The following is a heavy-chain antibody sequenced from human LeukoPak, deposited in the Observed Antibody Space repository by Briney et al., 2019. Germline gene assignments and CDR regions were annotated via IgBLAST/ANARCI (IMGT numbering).Heavy chain of an antibody. CDR3: AKASTYSSSWYDFTQFDY. J-gene: IGHJ4*02. D-gene: IGHD6-13*01. Sequence: GGSLRLSCAASGFTFSSYAMSWVRQAPGKGLEWVSAISGSGGSTYYADSVKGRFTISRDNSKNTLYLQMNSLRAEDTAVYYCAKASTYSSSWYDFTQFDYWGQGTLVTVSS. CDR1: GFTFSSYA. V-gene: IGHV3-23*01. CDR2: ISGSGGST.